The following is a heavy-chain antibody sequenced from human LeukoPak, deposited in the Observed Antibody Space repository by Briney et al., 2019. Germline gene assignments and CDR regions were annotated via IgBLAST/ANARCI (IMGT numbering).Heavy chain of an antibody. V-gene: IGHV4-39*01. D-gene: IGHD2-2*01. Sequence: SETLSLTCTVSGGSIRSSSSYWGWIRQPPGKGLEWIGSIYYSGRTYDNPSLKSRVTISVDTSKNQFSLKLSSVTAADTAVYYCARGGGYCSSTSCREVAFDIWGQGTMVTVSS. CDR2: IYYSGRT. J-gene: IGHJ3*02. CDR1: GGSIRSSSSY. CDR3: ARGGGYCSSTSCREVAFDI.